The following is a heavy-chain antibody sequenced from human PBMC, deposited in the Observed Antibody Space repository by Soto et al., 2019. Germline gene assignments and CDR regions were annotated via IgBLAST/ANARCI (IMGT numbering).Heavy chain of an antibody. D-gene: IGHD3-10*01. Sequence: ASVKVSCKASGYTFTGYYMHWVRQAPGQGPEWMGWINPNSGGTNYAQKFQGWVTMTRDTSISTAYMELSRLRSDDTAVYYCARGGSGSYFYYYYGMDVWGQGTTVTVSS. CDR1: GYTFTGYY. CDR3: ARGGSGSYFYYYYGMDV. V-gene: IGHV1-2*04. CDR2: INPNSGGT. J-gene: IGHJ6*02.